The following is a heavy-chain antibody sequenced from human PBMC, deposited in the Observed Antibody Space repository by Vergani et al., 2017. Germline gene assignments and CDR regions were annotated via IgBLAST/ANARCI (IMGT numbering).Heavy chain of an antibody. CDR2: INHSGST. Sequence: QVQLQQWGAGLLKPSETLSLTCAVYGGSFSGYYWSWIRQPPGKGLEWIGEINHSGSTNYNPSLKSRVTISVDTSKNQFSLKLSSVTAADTAVYYCASIVVPSGMDVWGQGTTVTVSS. V-gene: IGHV4-34*01. CDR1: GGSFSGYY. J-gene: IGHJ6*02. D-gene: IGHD2-2*01. CDR3: ASIVVPSGMDV.